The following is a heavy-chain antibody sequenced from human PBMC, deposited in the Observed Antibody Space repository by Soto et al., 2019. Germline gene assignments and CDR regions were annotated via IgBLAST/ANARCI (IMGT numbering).Heavy chain of an antibody. J-gene: IGHJ4*02. CDR3: ARADSSVYYSDY. Sequence: SETLSLTCTVSGGSISSGDYYWSWIRQPPGKGLEWIGYIYYSGSTYYNPSLKSRVTISVDASKTHFSLRLGSLLAADTAVYEWARADSSVYYSDYWGQGTLVTVPS. CDR2: IYYSGST. CDR1: GGSISSGDYY. V-gene: IGHV4-30-4*01. D-gene: IGHD3-22*01.